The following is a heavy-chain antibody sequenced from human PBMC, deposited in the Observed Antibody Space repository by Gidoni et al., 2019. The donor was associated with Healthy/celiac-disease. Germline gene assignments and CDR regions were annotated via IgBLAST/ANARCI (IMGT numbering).Heavy chain of an antibody. CDR1: GFTFSDYY. Sequence: QVQLVESGGGLVKPGGSLRLSCAASGFTFSDYYMSWIRQAPGKALEWVSYISSSGSTIYYADSVKGRFTISRDNAKNSLYLQMNSLRAEDTAVYYCARGMGYCSSTSCYAGGVWFDPWGQGTLVTVSS. CDR2: ISSSGSTI. J-gene: IGHJ5*02. CDR3: ARGMGYCSSTSCYAGGVWFDP. V-gene: IGHV3-11*01. D-gene: IGHD2-2*01.